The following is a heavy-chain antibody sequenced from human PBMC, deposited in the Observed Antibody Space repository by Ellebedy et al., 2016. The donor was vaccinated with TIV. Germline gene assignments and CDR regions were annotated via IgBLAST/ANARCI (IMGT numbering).Heavy chain of an antibody. V-gene: IGHV3-49*03. CDR1: GFTFGDFA. J-gene: IGHJ6*02. CDR3: CRDVPRKVRNSYGDEAGYYHYAVGV. D-gene: IGHD2/OR15-2a*01. CDR2: IRSNTYGGTA. Sequence: PGGSLRLSCTTSGFTFGDFALTRFRQAPGMGLEWVGLIRSNTYGGTADYAASVKGRFTISRDDSKSIPYLQMNSLKLDDTAVYYCCRDVPRKVRNSYGDEAGYYHYAVGVWGQGTTVTVS.